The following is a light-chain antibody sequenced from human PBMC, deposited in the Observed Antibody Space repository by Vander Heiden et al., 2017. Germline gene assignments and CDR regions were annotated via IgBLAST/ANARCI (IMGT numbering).Light chain of an antibody. Sequence: AVQMTQSPSSLSASLGDRVTIICRASQDIRKDLCWFQQKPGKAPKLLISSTSNLQSGVPSRFSGSGSGTYFTLTINNFQPDDFATYYCRQDYFYPRTFGGGTRVDIK. CDR2: STS. CDR3: RQDYFYPRT. V-gene: IGKV1-6*01. J-gene: IGKJ4*01. CDR1: QDIRKD.